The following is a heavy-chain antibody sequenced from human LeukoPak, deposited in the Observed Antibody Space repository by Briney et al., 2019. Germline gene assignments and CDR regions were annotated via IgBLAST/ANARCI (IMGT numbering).Heavy chain of an antibody. CDR2: ISGRGGST. D-gene: IGHD3-10*01. Sequence: GGSLRLSCAASGFTFSSYAMSWVRQAPGKGLEWVSAISGRGGSTYYADSVKGRFTISRDNSKNTLYLQMNSQRAEDTAVYYCAKDRNRGFSSKYFDYWGQGTLVTVSS. CDR3: AKDRNRGFSSKYFDY. CDR1: GFTFSSYA. V-gene: IGHV3-23*01. J-gene: IGHJ4*02.